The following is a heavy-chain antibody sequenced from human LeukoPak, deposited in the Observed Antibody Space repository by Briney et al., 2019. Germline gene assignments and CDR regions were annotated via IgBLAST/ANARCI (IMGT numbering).Heavy chain of an antibody. CDR3: ARGFYNGYSSSWFFDY. Sequence: ASVTVSCKASGYTFTSYAMHWVRQAPGQRLEWMGWINAGNGNTKYSQEFQGRVTITRDTSASTAYMELSSLRSEDMAVYYCARGFYNGYSSSWFFDYWGQGTLVTVSS. D-gene: IGHD6-13*01. CDR1: GYTFTSYA. J-gene: IGHJ4*02. CDR2: INAGNGNT. V-gene: IGHV1-3*03.